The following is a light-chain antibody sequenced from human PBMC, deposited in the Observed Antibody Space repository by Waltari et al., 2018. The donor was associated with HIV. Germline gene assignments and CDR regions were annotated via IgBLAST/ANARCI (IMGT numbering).Light chain of an antibody. CDR1: RSDVGGYNY. CDR2: GVG. Sequence: QSALTQVASVSGSPGQSITISCTGTRSDVGGYNYVSWYQQHPGKAPKLLIYGVGTRPSGVSNRFSAAKSDDTASLTIAGLQPEDEAEYFCSSYTSTYVVFGGGTKLTVL. J-gene: IGLJ2*01. CDR3: SSYTSTYVV. V-gene: IGLV2-14*03.